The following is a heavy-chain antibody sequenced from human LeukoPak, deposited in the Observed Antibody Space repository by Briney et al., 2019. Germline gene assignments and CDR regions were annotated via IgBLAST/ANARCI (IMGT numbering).Heavy chain of an antibody. V-gene: IGHV1-18*01. CDR1: GYTFTSYG. CDR2: ISAYNGNT. J-gene: IGHJ4*02. CDR3: ARGPFDY. Sequence: GASVKVSCKASGYTFTSYGISWVRQAPGQGLEWMGWISAYNGNTNYAQKFQGRVTITRNTSISTAYMELSSLRSEDTAVYYCARGPFDYWGQGTLVTVSS.